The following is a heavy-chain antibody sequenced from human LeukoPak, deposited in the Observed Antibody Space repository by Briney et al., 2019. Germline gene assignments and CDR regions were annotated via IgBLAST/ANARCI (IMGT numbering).Heavy chain of an antibody. J-gene: IGHJ4*02. V-gene: IGHV3-23*01. CDR2: ISGSGGST. D-gene: IGHD3-22*01. Sequence: GGSLRLSCAASGFTFSSYAMNWVRQAPGKGLEWVSAISGSGGSTYYADSVKGRFTISRDNSKNTLYLQMNSLRAEDTAVYYCAKAGPYYYDSSGYFDYWGQGTLVTVSS. CDR3: AKAGPYYYDSSGYFDY. CDR1: GFTFSSYA.